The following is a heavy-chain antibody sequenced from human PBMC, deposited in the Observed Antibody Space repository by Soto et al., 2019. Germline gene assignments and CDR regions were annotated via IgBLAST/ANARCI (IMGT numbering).Heavy chain of an antibody. Sequence: EVQLVESGGGLVQPGGSLRLSCAASGFIFSGYWMHWVRQAPGKGLVWVSRINSEGSTTSYADSVKGRFTISRDNAKNTMYLQMNSLRAEDTAVYYCARLLGGSGSFIDYWGQGTLVTVSS. D-gene: IGHD3-10*01. CDR3: ARLLGGSGSFIDY. J-gene: IGHJ4*02. V-gene: IGHV3-74*01. CDR2: INSEGSTT. CDR1: GFIFSGYW.